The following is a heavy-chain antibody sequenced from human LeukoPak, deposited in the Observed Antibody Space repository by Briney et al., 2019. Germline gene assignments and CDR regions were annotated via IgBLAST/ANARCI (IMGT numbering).Heavy chain of an antibody. CDR1: GVSFNDYY. CDR3: TRMSSGHDY. D-gene: IGHD3-10*01. Sequence: SETLSLTCAVSGVSFNDYYWSWVRQTPGKGLEWIGEINHSGYTNDSPSLKSRVTLSIDTSRNQFSLNLRSVTVADAGIYFCTRMSSGHDYWGQGTLVTVSS. CDR2: INHSGYT. J-gene: IGHJ4*02. V-gene: IGHV4-34*01.